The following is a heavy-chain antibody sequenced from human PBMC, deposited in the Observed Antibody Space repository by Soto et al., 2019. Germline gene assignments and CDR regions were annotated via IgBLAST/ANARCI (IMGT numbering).Heavy chain of an antibody. D-gene: IGHD5-18*01. J-gene: IGHJ4*02. CDR3: ARPRGYSYVLPDY. CDR1: GFTFSSYN. CDR2: ISSSSGTI. Sequence: EVQLVESGGGLVQPGGSLILSCSASGFTFSSYNMNWVRQAPGKGLEWVSYISSSSGTIYYADSVKGRFTISRDNAKNSLYLQMNSLRDEDTAVYYCARPRGYSYVLPDYWGQGTLVTVSS. V-gene: IGHV3-48*02.